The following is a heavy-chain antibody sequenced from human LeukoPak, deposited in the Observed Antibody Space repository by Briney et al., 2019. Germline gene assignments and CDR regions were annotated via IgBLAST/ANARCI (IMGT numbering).Heavy chain of an antibody. J-gene: IGHJ4*02. V-gene: IGHV3-23*01. CDR2: ISGSGGST. CDR1: GLTFSSYA. D-gene: IGHD6-19*01. CDR3: AKQQVAGPDFDY. Sequence: GGSLRLSCAASGLTFSSYAMSWVRQAPGKGLEWVSAISGSGGSTYYADSVKGRFTISRDNSKNTLYLQMNSLRAEDTAVYYCAKQQVAGPDFDYWGQGTLVTVSS.